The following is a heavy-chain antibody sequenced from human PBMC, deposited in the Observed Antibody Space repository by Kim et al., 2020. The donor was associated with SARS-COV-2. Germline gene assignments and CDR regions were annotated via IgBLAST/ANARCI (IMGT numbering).Heavy chain of an antibody. J-gene: IGHJ2*01. D-gene: IGHD1-1*01. CDR3: ARHRVVVRTGNYYFDV. CDR2: IFHSGDT. CDR1: GGSLSDSGYY. V-gene: IGHV4-39*01. Sequence: SETLSLKCAVSGGSLSDSGYYWGWIRHSPGKGLEWIGSIFHSGDTYYNPSLKSRVQLSLDTSQSNFSLKLGSVTAADRAVYYCARHRVVVRTGNYYFDVWGRGTLVTVSA.